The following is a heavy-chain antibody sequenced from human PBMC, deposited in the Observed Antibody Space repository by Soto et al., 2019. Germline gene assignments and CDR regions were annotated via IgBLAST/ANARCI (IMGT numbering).Heavy chain of an antibody. CDR3: ARDAYRYYYYGMDV. CDR2: ISSSSSTI. V-gene: IGHV3-48*01. J-gene: IGHJ6*02. Sequence: GGSLRLSCAASGITFSSYSMNWVRQAPGKGLEWVSYISSSSSTIYYADSVKGRFTISRDNAKNSLYLQMNSLRAEDTAVYYCARDAYRYYYYGMDVWGQGTTVTVSS. CDR1: GITFSSYS. D-gene: IGHD3-16*01.